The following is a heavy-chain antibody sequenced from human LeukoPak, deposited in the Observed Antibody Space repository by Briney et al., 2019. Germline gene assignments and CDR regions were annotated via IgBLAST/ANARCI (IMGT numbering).Heavy chain of an antibody. V-gene: IGHV3-74*01. CDR3: VVDLSGSADY. Sequence: GGSLRLSCAASGFSFSNYWFHWVRQALGEGLVWVSRTNEHGTIINYADSVKGRFTISRDNAKNTLYLQMNSLRTEDSALYYCVVDLSGSADYWGQGTLATVSS. D-gene: IGHD3-10*01. J-gene: IGHJ4*02. CDR1: GFSFSNYW. CDR2: TNEHGTII.